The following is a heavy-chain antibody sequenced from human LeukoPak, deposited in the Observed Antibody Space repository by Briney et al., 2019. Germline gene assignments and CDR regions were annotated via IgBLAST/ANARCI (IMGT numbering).Heavy chain of an antibody. CDR2: IYYSGST. CDR1: GGSISSSSYY. D-gene: IGHD4-11*01. J-gene: IGHJ6*03. V-gene: IGHV4-39*07. Sequence: SETLSLTCTVSGGSISSSSYYWGWIRQPPGKGLEWIGSIYYSGSTYYNPSLKSRVTISVDTSKNQFSLKLSSVTAADTAVYYCARTLYSNYPDYYYYYMDVWGKGTTVTVSS. CDR3: ARTLYSNYPDYYYYYMDV.